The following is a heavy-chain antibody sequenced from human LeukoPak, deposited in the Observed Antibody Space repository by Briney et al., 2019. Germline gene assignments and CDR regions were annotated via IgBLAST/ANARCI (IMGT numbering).Heavy chain of an antibody. J-gene: IGHJ6*04. D-gene: IGHD3-3*01. CDR3: ARDQMITIFGVVIKGPPEV. Sequence: GRFTISRDNAKNSLYLQMNSLRAEDTAVYYCARDQMITIFGVVIKGPPEVWGKGTTVTVSS. V-gene: IGHV3-11*06.